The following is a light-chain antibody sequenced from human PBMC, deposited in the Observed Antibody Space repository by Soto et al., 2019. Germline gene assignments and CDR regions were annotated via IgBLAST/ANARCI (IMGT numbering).Light chain of an antibody. CDR1: QSVSSY. V-gene: IGKV3-11*01. CDR2: DAS. Sequence: EIVLSLSPATLSLSPGERATLSCRASQSVSSYLAWYQQKPGQSPRLLIYDASTRAPGIPARFSGSGTGTDFTLTISSLEPEDSAVYYCQQYNKWPLTFGGGTKVDIK. CDR3: QQYNKWPLT. J-gene: IGKJ4*01.